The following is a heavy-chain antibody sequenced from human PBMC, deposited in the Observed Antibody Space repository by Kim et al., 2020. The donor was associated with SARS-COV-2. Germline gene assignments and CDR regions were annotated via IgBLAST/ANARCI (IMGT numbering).Heavy chain of an antibody. CDR3: ARCGPNGDAFDI. V-gene: IGHV3-30*04. J-gene: IGHJ3*02. D-gene: IGHD2-21*01. CDR1: GFTFSSYA. Sequence: GGSLRLSCAASGFTFSSYAMHWVRQAPGKGLEWVAVISYDGSNKYYADSVKGRFTISRDNSKNTLYLQMNSLRAEDTAVYYCARCGPNGDAFDIWGQGTMVTVSS. CDR2: ISYDGSNK.